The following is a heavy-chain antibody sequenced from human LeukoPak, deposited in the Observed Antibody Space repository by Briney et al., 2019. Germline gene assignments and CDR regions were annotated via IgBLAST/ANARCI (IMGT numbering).Heavy chain of an antibody. D-gene: IGHD6-13*01. V-gene: IGHV3-21*01. CDR2: ISSSSSYI. Sequence: PGGSLRLSCAASGFTFSSYSMSWVRQAPGKGLEWVSSISSSSSYIYYADSVKGRFTISRDNAKNSLYLQMNSLRAEDTAVYYCARDHQYSSSWGYYFDYWGQGTLVTVSS. CDR1: GFTFSSYS. CDR3: ARDHQYSSSWGYYFDY. J-gene: IGHJ4*02.